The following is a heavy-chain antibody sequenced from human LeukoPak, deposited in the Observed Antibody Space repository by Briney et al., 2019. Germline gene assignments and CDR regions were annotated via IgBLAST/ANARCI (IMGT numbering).Heavy chain of an antibody. D-gene: IGHD3-22*01. CDR2: IIPIFGTA. CDR3: ARPARDYYDSSGYYYDAFDI. J-gene: IGHJ3*02. V-gene: IGHV1-69*01. Sequence: SVKVSCKASGGTFSSYAISWVRQAPGQGLEWMGGIIPIFGTANYAQKFQGRVTITADESTSTAYMELSSLRSEDTAVYYCARPARDYYDSSGYYYDAFDIWGQGTMVTVSS. CDR1: GGTFSSYA.